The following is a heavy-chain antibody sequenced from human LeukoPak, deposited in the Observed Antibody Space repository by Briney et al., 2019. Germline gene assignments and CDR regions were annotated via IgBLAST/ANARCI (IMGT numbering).Heavy chain of an antibody. Sequence: PGGSLRLSCAASGFTFSSSAMPWVRQAPDKWLEWVAVISYDGSNKYYADSVKGRFTISRDNSKNTLYLQMNSLRADDTAVYYCARDRDSSGWYEGFDYWGQGTLVTVSS. D-gene: IGHD6-19*01. CDR2: ISYDGSNK. J-gene: IGHJ4*02. CDR3: ARDRDSSGWYEGFDY. V-gene: IGHV3-30-3*01. CDR1: GFTFSSSA.